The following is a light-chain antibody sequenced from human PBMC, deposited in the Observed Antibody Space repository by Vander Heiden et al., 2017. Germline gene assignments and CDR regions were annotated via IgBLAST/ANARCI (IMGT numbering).Light chain of an antibody. CDR2: AAS. CDR1: QGIGSA. CDR3: QQLNSYPHT. J-gene: IGKJ2*01. V-gene: IGKV1-9*01. Sequence: DIQLTQSPSFLSASVGDRVTITCRASQGIGSALGWYQQTPGKAPKFLFYAASTLQSGVPSRFSGSGSGTEFTLTISSLQPEDFATYYCQQLNSYPHTFGQGTKLEIK.